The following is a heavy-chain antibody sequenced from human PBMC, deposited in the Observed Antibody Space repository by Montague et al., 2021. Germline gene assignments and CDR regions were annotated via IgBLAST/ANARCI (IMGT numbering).Heavy chain of an antibody. D-gene: IGHD3-10*01. V-gene: IGHV4-59*08. CDR3: AKQDYFVSGTSYKGFDP. J-gene: IGHJ5*02. Sequence: SETLSLTCTVSSGSIFHAHWSWVRQPPGKGLEWLGSMFYGGATSNNPSLTSRVTMSIDTSTNPFSLTLSFVTAADTAVYYCAKQDYFVSGTSYKGFDPWGQGILVTVSS. CDR1: SGSIFHAH. CDR2: MFYGGAT.